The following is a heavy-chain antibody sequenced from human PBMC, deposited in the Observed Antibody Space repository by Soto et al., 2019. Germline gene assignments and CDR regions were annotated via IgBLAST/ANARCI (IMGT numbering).Heavy chain of an antibody. D-gene: IGHD3-3*01. CDR2: VYTSGAT. CDR3: ARDGVVSCFFLLIRRAACSMDF. Sequence: EKLPLTYNVSGAPITHYYWSWIRQPAGKGLEWIGRVYTSGATKYNPSLKSRVTMSLDTSQNRFSLRLSAVTAADTAVYYCARDGVVSCFFLLIRRAACSMDFWCRGISVSVS. CDR1: GAPITHYY. V-gene: IGHV4-4*07. J-gene: IGHJ6*02.